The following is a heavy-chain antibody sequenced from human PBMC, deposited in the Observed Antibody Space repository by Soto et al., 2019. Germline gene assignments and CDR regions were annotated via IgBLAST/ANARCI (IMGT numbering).Heavy chain of an antibody. CDR2: IYYSGST. CDR3: LGAGAAATG. V-gene: IGHV4-59*03. J-gene: IGHJ4*02. CDR1: GGSISNYY. Sequence: PSETLSLTCTVSGGSISNYYCSWIRQPPGKGLEWIGYIYYSGSTNYNPSLKSRVTISVDNAKNSVFLQMNSLRVEDTAVYYCLGAGAAATGRGQGTRVTVSS. D-gene: IGHD6-13*01.